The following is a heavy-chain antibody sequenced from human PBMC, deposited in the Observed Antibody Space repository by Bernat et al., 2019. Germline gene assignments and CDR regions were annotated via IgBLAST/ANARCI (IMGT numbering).Heavy chain of an antibody. CDR2: ISAYNGNT. Sequence: QVQLVQSGAEVKKPGASVKVSCKASGYTFTSYGFTWVRQAPGQGLEWMGWISAYNGNTHYAQKLQGRVTMTTDTSTTTAYMELRSLRSDDTAVYYCARDRGTWNDYYYGVDVWGQGTTVTVSS. CDR1: GYTFTSYG. V-gene: IGHV1-18*01. J-gene: IGHJ6*02. D-gene: IGHD1-1*01. CDR3: ARDRGTWNDYYYGVDV.